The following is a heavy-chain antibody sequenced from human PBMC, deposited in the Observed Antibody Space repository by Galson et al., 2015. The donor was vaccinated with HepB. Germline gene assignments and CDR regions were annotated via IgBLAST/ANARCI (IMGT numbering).Heavy chain of an antibody. V-gene: IGHV3-23*01. D-gene: IGHD3-16*01. CDR3: AKDWGQRRLAYFDI. Sequence: SLRLSCAASGFVFSNYDMHWVRQAPGKGLEWVSAVSRSGSSTYYADSVKGRFTISRDNSNNTVSLHMSNLRVEDTAFYFCAKDWGQRRLAYFDIWGQGTMVTVSS. J-gene: IGHJ3*02. CDR2: VSRSGSST. CDR1: GFVFSNYD.